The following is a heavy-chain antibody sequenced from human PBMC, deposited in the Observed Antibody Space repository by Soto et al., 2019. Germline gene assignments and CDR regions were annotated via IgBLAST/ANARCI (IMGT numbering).Heavy chain of an antibody. D-gene: IGHD6-13*01. V-gene: IGHV3-23*01. CDR3: AKDQGSSWYEIDY. CDR1: GFTFSNYA. Sequence: EVQLLESGGGLXXXGGXLXXXXAAXGFTFSNYAVTWVRQAPGKGLEWVSTISGSGGSTYYADSVNGRFTISRDNSKNTLYLQMNSLRAEDTAVYYCAKDQGSSWYEIDYWGQGTLVTVSS. CDR2: ISGSGGST. J-gene: IGHJ4*02.